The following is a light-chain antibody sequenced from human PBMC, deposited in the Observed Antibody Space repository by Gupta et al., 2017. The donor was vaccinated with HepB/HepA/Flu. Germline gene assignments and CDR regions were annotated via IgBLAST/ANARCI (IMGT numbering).Light chain of an antibody. CDR2: DVS. V-gene: IGKV2D-29*01. CDR3: RQSSHFPLT. Sequence: DIVMTQTPLSLSVTPGQPASISCKSSQSLLHSNGDTFLYWYLQRPGQPPHLLIYDVSKRFSGVPDRFSGSGSGTDFTLKISRVEAEDAGFYYCRQSSHFPLTFGGGTKVEI. CDR1: QSLLHSNGDTF. J-gene: IGKJ4*01.